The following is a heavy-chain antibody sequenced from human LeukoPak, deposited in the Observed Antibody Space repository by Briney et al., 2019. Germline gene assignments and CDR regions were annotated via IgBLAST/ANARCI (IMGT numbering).Heavy chain of an antibody. CDR1: GGTFSSYA. V-gene: IGHV1-69*04. CDR2: TIPIFGIA. Sequence: SVKVSCKASGGTFSSYAISWVRQAPGQGLEWMGRTIPIFGIANYAQKFQGRVTITADKSTSTAYMELSSLRSEDTAVYYCARGGRYYYDSSGYYDYWGQGTLVTVSS. D-gene: IGHD3-22*01. CDR3: ARGGRYYYDSSGYYDY. J-gene: IGHJ4*02.